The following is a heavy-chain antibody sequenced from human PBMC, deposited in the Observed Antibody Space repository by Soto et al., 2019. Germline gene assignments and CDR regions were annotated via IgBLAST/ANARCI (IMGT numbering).Heavy chain of an antibody. CDR3: VKELERITMIAGIITALDS. V-gene: IGHV3-9*01. Sequence: PGWSLRLSCAASGFTFDDYAMHWVRQTPGKGLEWVAGINWNSGSIGYADSVKGRFTISRDNAKNSLFLQMNSLRPEDTALYYCVKELERITMIAGIITALDSWGQGTLGTVSS. J-gene: IGHJ4*02. CDR2: INWNSGSI. D-gene: IGHD3-22*01. CDR1: GFTFDDYA.